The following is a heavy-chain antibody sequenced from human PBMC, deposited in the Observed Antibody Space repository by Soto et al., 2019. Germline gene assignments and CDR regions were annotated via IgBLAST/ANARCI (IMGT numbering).Heavy chain of an antibody. V-gene: IGHV4-31*03. CDR3: ARRDRSGFSYWLDT. D-gene: IGHD3-22*01. CDR2: TSASGST. J-gene: IGHJ5*02. CDR1: GGSISDGYY. Sequence: TLSLTCTVSGGSISDGYYWTWIRQHPGKGLEWIGSTSASGSTSYNPSLKSRLTVSVDKSKNQFSLNLRSVTAADTAVYYCARRDRSGFSYWLDTWGQGTLVTVSS.